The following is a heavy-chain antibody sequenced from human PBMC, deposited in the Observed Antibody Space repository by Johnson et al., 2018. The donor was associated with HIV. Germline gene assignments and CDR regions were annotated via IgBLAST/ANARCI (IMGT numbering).Heavy chain of an antibody. J-gene: IGHJ3*02. V-gene: IGHV3-7*02. CDR2: IKQDGSEK. D-gene: IGHD5-18*01. Sequence: VQLVESGGGLVQPGGSLRLSCAASGFTFSNYWMSWVRQAPGKGLEWVANIKQDGSEKYYVDSVQGRFSISRDNSKNTLYLEINSLRAEDTAVYYCARAPGYSRAFDIWGQGTMVTVSS. CDR3: ARAPGYSRAFDI. CDR1: GFTFSNYW.